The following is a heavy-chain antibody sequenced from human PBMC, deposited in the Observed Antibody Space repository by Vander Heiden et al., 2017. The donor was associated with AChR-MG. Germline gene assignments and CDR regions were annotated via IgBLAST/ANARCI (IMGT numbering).Heavy chain of an antibody. CDR3: ARSSTVVPAAMRF. V-gene: IGHV3-74*01. Sequence: EVQLVESGGGLVQPGGSLRLSCAASGFTFSSYWMHWVRQVPGKGLVWVSRINTDGSSTSYADSVKGRFTISRDNAKNTLYLQMNSLRAEDTALYYCARSSTVVPAAMRFWGQGTLLTVSS. D-gene: IGHD2-2*01. CDR1: GFTFSSYW. CDR2: INTDGSST. J-gene: IGHJ4*02.